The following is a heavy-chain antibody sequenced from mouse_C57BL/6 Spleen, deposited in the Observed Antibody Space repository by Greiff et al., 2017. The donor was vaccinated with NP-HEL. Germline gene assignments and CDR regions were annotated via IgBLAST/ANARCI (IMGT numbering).Heavy chain of an antibody. CDR1: GYTFTSYW. CDR3: AREDIYYGNYFAWFAY. V-gene: IGHV1-64*01. Sequence: QVQLQQPGAELVKPGASVKLSCKASGYTFTSYWMHWVKQRPGQGLEWIGMIHPNSGSTNYNEKFKSKATLTVDKSSSTAYMQLSSLTSEDSAVYYCAREDIYYGNYFAWFAYWGQGTLVTVSA. D-gene: IGHD2-1*01. J-gene: IGHJ3*01. CDR2: IHPNSGST.